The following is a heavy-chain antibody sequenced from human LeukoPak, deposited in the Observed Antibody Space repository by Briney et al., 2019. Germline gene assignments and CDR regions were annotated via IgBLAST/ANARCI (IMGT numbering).Heavy chain of an antibody. J-gene: IGHJ2*01. Sequence: GESLKISCKGSGYSFTSYWIGWVRQMPGKSLEWMGIIYPGDSDTRYSPSFQGQVTISADKSLSTAYLQWSSLKASDTAMYYCARHAIAADWWTDQDKWYFDLWGRGTLVTVSS. D-gene: IGHD6-25*01. V-gene: IGHV5-51*01. CDR1: GYSFTSYW. CDR2: IYPGDSDT. CDR3: ARHAIAADWWTDQDKWYFDL.